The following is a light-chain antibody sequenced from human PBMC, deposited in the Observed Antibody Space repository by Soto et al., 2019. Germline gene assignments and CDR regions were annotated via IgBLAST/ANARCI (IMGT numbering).Light chain of an antibody. CDR3: ASFTRSVTVV. CDR2: DVN. V-gene: IGLV2-14*03. CDR1: SSDVGGYNY. J-gene: IGLJ2*01. Sequence: QSALTQPASVSGSPGQSITISCAGTSSDVGGYNYVSWYQQHPGKVPRLIISDVNKRPSGVSDRFSSSKSGNTASLTISGLQAEDEADYYCASFTRSVTVVFGGGTKVTVL.